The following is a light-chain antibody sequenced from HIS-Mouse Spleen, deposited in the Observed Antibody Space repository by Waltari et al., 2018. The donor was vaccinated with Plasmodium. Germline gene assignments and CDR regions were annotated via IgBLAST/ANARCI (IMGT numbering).Light chain of an antibody. CDR1: SSDVGGYNN. J-gene: IGLJ1*01. CDR2: EVS. CDR3: SSYAGSNNYV. V-gene: IGLV2-8*01. Sequence: QSALTQPPSASGSPGQSVPLSCTATSSDVGGYNNVSWYQQHPGKAPKLMIYEVSKRPSGVPDRFSGSKSGNTASLTVSGLQAEDEADYYCSSYAGSNNYVFGTGTKVTVL.